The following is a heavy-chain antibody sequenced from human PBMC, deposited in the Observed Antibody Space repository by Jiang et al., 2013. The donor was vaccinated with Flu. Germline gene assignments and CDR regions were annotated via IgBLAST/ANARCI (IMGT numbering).Heavy chain of an antibody. V-gene: IGHV1-46*01. J-gene: IGHJ4*02. CDR2: XNPNGGST. Sequence: CKASGYYFTFYYMHWVRQVPGQGLEWMAMXNPNGGSTTYAQKFQGRVTVTSDTSTNTVYMELSSLRSEDTAVYYCAKDSELGYLDYWGQGTLVTASS. D-gene: IGHD1-26*01. CDR1: GYYFTFYY. CDR3: AKDSELGYLDY.